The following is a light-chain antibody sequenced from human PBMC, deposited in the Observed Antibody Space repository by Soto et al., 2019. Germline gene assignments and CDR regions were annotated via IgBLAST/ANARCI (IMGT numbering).Light chain of an antibody. J-gene: IGKJ1*01. CDR2: KIF. CDR1: QSLVNSDGNTY. Sequence: DIVMTQTPLSSPVTLGQPASISCRSSQSLVNSDGNTYLSWLHQRPGQPPRLLIYKIFNRFSGVPDRFSGSGAGTDFTLKISRVEAEDVGVYYCMQTTQSWAFGQGTKVEIE. V-gene: IGKV2-24*01. CDR3: MQTTQSWA.